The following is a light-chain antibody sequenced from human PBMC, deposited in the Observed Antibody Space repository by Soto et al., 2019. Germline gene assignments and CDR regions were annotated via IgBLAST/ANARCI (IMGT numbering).Light chain of an antibody. CDR1: SHDIGNGYDS. Sequence: QSALTQPASVSGSPGQSITISCTGTSHDIGNGYDSVSWYQQHPGKAPKLIIYDVVNRPSGVSSRFSGSKSGNTASLTISGLQAEDEADYYCCSYTTNIAPYLFGTGTKLTVL. CDR3: CSYTTNIAPYL. J-gene: IGLJ1*01. V-gene: IGLV2-14*03. CDR2: DVV.